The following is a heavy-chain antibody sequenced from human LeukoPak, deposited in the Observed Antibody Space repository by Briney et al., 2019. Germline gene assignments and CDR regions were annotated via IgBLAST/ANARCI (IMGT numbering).Heavy chain of an antibody. Sequence: GGSLRLSCAASGFTFSSYSMNWVRQAPGKGLEWVSYISSSSSTIYYADSVKGRFTISRDNAKNSLYLQMNSLRAEDTAVYYCARDEGELPIRSWGQGTLVTVSS. CDR2: ISSSSSTI. V-gene: IGHV3-48*04. D-gene: IGHD1-26*01. CDR1: GFTFSSYS. J-gene: IGHJ5*02. CDR3: ARDEGELPIRS.